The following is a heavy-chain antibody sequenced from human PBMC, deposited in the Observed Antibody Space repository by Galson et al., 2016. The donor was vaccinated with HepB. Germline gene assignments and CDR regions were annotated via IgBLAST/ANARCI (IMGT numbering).Heavy chain of an antibody. CDR3: TRRSRCSAGTCYSPAFDY. CDR1: GYTFNTYG. D-gene: IGHD2-15*01. Sequence: SVKVSCKASGYTFNTYGIGWVRQAPGQGFEWMGWISGTNGNTNYAQSLQGRVTMTRDISTSTAYLELRGLREDDTATYYCTRRSRCSAGTCYSPAFDYWGQGTLVTVSS. J-gene: IGHJ4*02. CDR2: ISGTNGNT. V-gene: IGHV1-18*01.